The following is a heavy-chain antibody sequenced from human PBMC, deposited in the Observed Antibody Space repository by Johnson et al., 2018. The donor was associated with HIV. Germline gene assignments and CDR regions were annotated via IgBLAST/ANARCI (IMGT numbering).Heavy chain of an antibody. Sequence: VQLVESGGGLVKPGGSLRLSCAASGFTFSNAWMSWVRQGPGKGLEWVGHIKNKADGGTTDYAAPVKGRFTISRDNAKNSLYLQMNSLRAEDTAFYYCARDSRPGAYDFWSGYWAFDIWGQGTMVTVSS. CDR1: GFTFSNAW. D-gene: IGHD3-3*01. CDR3: ARDSRPGAYDFWSGYWAFDI. CDR2: IKNKADGGTT. V-gene: IGHV3-15*05. J-gene: IGHJ3*02.